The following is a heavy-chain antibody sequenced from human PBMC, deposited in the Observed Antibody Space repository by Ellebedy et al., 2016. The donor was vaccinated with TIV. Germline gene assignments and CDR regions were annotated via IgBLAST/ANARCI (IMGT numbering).Heavy chain of an antibody. CDR3: ARSYSRSWSPED. J-gene: IGHJ4*02. CDR2: IGTAGDI. V-gene: IGHV3-13*01. CDR1: GFTLSRHD. D-gene: IGHD6-13*01. Sequence: GGSLRLSXAASGFTLSRHDMHWVRQATGKGLEWLSGIGTAGDIYYAGSVKGRFTISRENAKNSLFLQMNSLRAGDTAVYYCARSYSRSWSPEDWGQGTLVTVSS.